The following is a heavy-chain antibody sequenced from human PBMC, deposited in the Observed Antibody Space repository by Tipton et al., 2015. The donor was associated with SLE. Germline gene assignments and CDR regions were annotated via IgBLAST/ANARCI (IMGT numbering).Heavy chain of an antibody. V-gene: IGHV4-59*11. CDR2: FYYSGGT. J-gene: IGHJ4*02. Sequence: PGLVKPSETLSLICTVSGGSISSHYWTWIRQPPGKGLEWIGYFYYSGGTSYNPSLKGRVTISVDTSKNQFSLKLSSVTAADTAVYYCARVEGDGYFDYWGQGTLVTVSS. CDR3: ARVEGDGYFDY. D-gene: IGHD3-10*01. CDR1: GGSISSHY.